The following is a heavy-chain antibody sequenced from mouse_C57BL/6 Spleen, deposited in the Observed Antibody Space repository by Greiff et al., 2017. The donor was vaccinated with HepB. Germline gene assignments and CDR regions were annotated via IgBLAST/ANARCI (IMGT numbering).Heavy chain of an antibody. Sequence: EVQLQQSGPELVKPGASVKISCKASGYTFTDYYMNWVKQSHGKSLEWIGDINPNNGGTSYNQKFKGKATLTVDKSSSTAYMELRSLTSEDSAVYYCVSSYYGSSSYAMDYWGQGTSVTVSS. CDR1: GYTFTDYY. CDR3: VSSYYGSSSYAMDY. D-gene: IGHD1-1*01. CDR2: INPNNGGT. V-gene: IGHV1-26*01. J-gene: IGHJ4*01.